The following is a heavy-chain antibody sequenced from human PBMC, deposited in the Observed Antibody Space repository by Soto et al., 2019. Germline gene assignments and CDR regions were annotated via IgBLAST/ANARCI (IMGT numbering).Heavy chain of an antibody. CDR2: INHSGST. D-gene: IGHD3-22*01. CDR3: AREGMRYYDSSGYSAFDY. CDR1: GGSFSGYN. Sequence: SETLSLTCAAYGGSFSGYNWSWIRQPPGKGLEWIGEINHSGSTNYNPSLKSRVTISVDTSKNQFSLKLSSVTAADTAVYYCAREGMRYYDSSGYSAFDYWGQGTLVSVS. J-gene: IGHJ4*02. V-gene: IGHV4-34*01.